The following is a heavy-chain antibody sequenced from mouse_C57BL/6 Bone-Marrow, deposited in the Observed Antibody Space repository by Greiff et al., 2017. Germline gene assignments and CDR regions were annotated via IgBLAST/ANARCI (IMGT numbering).Heavy chain of an antibody. D-gene: IGHD2-2*01. CDR3: AGWLHPWFAY. J-gene: IGHJ3*01. CDR1: EYEFPSHD. CDR2: INSDGGST. Sequence: VQLKESGGGLVQPGESLKLSCESNEYEFPSHDMSWVRKTPEKRLELVAAINSDGGSTYYPDTMERRFIISRDNTKNTLYLQMSSLKSEDTAMYYCAGWLHPWFAYWGQGTLVTVSA. V-gene: IGHV5-2*01.